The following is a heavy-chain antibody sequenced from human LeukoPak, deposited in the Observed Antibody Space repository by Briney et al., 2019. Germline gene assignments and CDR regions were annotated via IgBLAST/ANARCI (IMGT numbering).Heavy chain of an antibody. J-gene: IGHJ4*02. CDR1: GGSISSYY. CDR2: IYYSGST. CDR3: ASVGGSGSYPDY. D-gene: IGHD3-10*01. Sequence: PSETLSLTCTVSGGSISSYYWSWIRQPPGKGLEWIGYIYYSGSTNYNPSLKSRVTISVDTSKNQFSLKLSSVTAADTAVYYCASVGGSGSYPDYWGQGTLVTVSS. V-gene: IGHV4-59*01.